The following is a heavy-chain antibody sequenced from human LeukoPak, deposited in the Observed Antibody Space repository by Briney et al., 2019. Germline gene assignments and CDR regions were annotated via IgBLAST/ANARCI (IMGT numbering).Heavy chain of an antibody. Sequence: PAETLSLTCTVSGDSISSSSYYWGWIRQPPGKGLEWVGSIYRSGSTYHNPSLTSRLTISVDSSKNQFSLKLSSVTAADTAVYYCARRAVGASDYFDLWGQGNLGPVSS. CDR1: GDSISSSSYY. V-gene: IGHV4-39*01. D-gene: IGHD1-26*01. CDR3: ARRAVGASDYFDL. J-gene: IGHJ4*02. CDR2: IYRSGST.